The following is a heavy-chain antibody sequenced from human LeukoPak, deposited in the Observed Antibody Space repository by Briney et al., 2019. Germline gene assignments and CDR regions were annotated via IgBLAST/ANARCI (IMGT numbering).Heavy chain of an antibody. CDR3: AKRGWQTVYFDY. V-gene: IGHV3-30*04. CDR2: ISYDGSNK. CDR1: GFTFSSYA. J-gene: IGHJ4*02. Sequence: TGGSLRLSCAASGFTFSSYAMHWVRQAPGKGLEWVAVISYDGSNKYYADSVKGRFTISRDNSKNTLYLQMNSLRAEDTAVYYCAKRGWQTVYFDYWGQGTLVTVSS.